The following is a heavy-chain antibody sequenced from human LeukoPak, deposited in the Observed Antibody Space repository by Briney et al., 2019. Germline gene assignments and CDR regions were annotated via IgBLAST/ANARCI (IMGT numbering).Heavy chain of an antibody. CDR3: ARHRGSY. CDR1: GGSISSYY. J-gene: IGHJ4*02. V-gene: IGHV4-34*01. D-gene: IGHD1-26*01. CDR2: INHSGST. Sequence: SETLSLTCTVSGGSISSYYWSWIRQPPGKGLEWIGEINHSGSTNYNPSLKSRVTISVDTSKNQFSLKLSSVTAADTAVYYCARHRGSYWGQGTLVTVSS.